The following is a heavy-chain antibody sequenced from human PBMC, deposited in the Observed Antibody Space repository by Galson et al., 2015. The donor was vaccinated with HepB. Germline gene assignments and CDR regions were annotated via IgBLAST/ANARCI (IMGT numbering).Heavy chain of an antibody. CDR2: INGSGGST. J-gene: IGHJ4*02. CDR1: GFTFSSYA. Sequence: SLRLSCAAFGFTFSSYAMSWVRQAPGKGLEWVSAINGSGGSTYYADSVKGRFTISRDNSKNTLYLQMNSLRAEDTAVYYCAKVTPLNYYDSSGYDYWGQGTLVTVSS. D-gene: IGHD3-22*01. V-gene: IGHV3-23*01. CDR3: AKVTPLNYYDSSGYDY.